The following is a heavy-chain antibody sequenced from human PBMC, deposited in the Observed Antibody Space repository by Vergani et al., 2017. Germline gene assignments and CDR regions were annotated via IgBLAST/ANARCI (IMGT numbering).Heavy chain of an antibody. Sequence: QVQLQESGPGLVKPSQTLSLTCTVSGGSISSGSYYWSWIRQPAGKGLEWIGRIYTSGSTNYNPSLKSRVTISVDTSKNQFSLKLSSVTAADTAVYYCARDQEAVAGIDYYYYCMDAWGQGTTVTVSS. J-gene: IGHJ6*02. V-gene: IGHV4-61*02. CDR1: GGSISSGSYY. CDR2: IYTSGST. CDR3: ARDQEAVAGIDYYYYCMDA. D-gene: IGHD6-19*01.